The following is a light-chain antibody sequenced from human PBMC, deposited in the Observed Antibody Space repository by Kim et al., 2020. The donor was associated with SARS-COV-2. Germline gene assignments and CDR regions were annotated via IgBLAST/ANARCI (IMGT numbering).Light chain of an antibody. J-gene: IGLJ1*01. CDR1: STDIGAYSY. CDR2: DVS. Sequence: GQSVTISCTGSSTDIGAYSYVSWYQHHPGKAPKVIIFDVSKRPSGVPDRFSGPKSDNTASLTISGLQTEDEAEYYCCSYAGSYTYVFGGGTKVTVL. CDR3: CSYAGSYTYV. V-gene: IGLV2-11*01.